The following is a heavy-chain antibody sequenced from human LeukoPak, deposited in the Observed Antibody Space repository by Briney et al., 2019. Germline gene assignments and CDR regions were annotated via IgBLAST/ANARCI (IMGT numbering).Heavy chain of an antibody. V-gene: IGHV4-59*01. D-gene: IGHD4-17*01. CDR2: IYYSGST. Sequence: SETLSLTCAVYGGSFSGYYWSWIRQPPGKGLEWIGYIYYSGSTNYNPSLKSRVTISVDTSKNQFSLKLSSVTAADTAVYYCARDRGDYGDYGYAFDIWGQGTMVTVSS. J-gene: IGHJ3*02. CDR3: ARDRGDYGDYGYAFDI. CDR1: GGSFSGYY.